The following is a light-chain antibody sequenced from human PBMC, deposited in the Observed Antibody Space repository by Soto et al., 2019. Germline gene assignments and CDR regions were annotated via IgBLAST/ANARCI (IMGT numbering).Light chain of an antibody. J-gene: IGKJ2*01. CDR2: CAS. V-gene: IGKV4-1*01. CDR1: QSVLYSSNNKNY. CDR3: QQYESTPPT. Sequence: DIVMTHSPDSLAVSLGERATINCKYSQSVLYSSNNKNYLAWYQQRPGQPPKLLIYCASTRESGVPDRFSGSGSGTDFTLTITSLQAEDVAVYYCQQYESTPPTFGQGTKLEIK.